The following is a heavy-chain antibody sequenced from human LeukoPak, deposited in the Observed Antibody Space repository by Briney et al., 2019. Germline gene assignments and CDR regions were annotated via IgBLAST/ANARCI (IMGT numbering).Heavy chain of an antibody. D-gene: IGHD6-13*01. CDR3: AKVGDGGARYSSSWYENYFDY. CDR1: GFTFSSYA. CDR2: ISGSGGST. V-gene: IGHV3-23*01. J-gene: IGHJ4*02. Sequence: PGGSLRLSCAASGFTFSSYAMSWVRQAPGKGLEWVSAISGSGGSTYYADSVKGRFTISRDNSKNTLYLQMNSLRAEDTAVYYCAKVGDGGARYSSSWYENYFDYWGQGTLVTVSS.